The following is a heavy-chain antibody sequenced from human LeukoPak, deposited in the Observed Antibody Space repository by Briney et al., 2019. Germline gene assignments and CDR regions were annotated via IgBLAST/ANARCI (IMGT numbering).Heavy chain of an antibody. D-gene: IGHD3-22*01. Sequence: PGGSLRLSCAAAGFTFSSYSMNWVRQAPGKGLEWVSSITSSGRYIYYADSVKGRFTISRDNAKNSLYLQMNSLRAEDTAVYYCARDWRDSSGKFPNDAFDIWGQGTMVTVSS. CDR1: GFTFSSYS. CDR2: ITSSGRYI. V-gene: IGHV3-21*06. J-gene: IGHJ3*02. CDR3: ARDWRDSSGKFPNDAFDI.